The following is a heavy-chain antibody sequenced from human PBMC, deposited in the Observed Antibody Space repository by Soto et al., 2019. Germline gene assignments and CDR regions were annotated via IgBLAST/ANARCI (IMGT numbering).Heavy chain of an antibody. CDR3: ARANGNYDWGPNDY. CDR1: GYSLPTHT. CDR2: INAANCHT. J-gene: IGHJ4*02. D-gene: IGHD1-7*01. Sequence: QVLLVQSGAEVKKPGASVRISCKASGYSLPTHTIHWVRQAPGQRLEWMGWINAANCHTKYSQNFQGRVTISSDTSASTVYMKLTGLTSDDTAIYHCARANGNYDWGPNDYWGQGTLVTVSS. V-gene: IGHV1-3*01.